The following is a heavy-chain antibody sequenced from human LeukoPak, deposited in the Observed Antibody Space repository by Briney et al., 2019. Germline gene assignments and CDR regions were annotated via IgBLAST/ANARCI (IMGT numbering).Heavy chain of an antibody. CDR1: GFTFSTYA. CDR3: ARDGYSGYGDFDS. J-gene: IGHJ4*02. V-gene: IGHV3-30-3*01. Sequence: GGSLRLSCAASGFTFSTYAIHWVRQAPGKGLEWVAIISYDGNNKYYADSMKGRFTISRDNSKNTLYLQINSLRAEDTAVYYCARDGYSGYGDFDSWGQGSLVTVSS. CDR2: ISYDGNNK. D-gene: IGHD5-12*01.